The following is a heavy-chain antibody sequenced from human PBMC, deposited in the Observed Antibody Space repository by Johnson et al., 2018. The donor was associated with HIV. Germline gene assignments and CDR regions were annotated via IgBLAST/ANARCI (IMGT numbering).Heavy chain of an antibody. D-gene: IGHD6-19*01. CDR3: TSGKSWLAVDAFDI. V-gene: IGHV3-73*01. J-gene: IGHJ3*02. Sequence: VQLVESGGGVVQPGGSLRLSCAASGFTFSSYAMHWVRQAPGKGLEWVGRIRSKANSYATAYAASVKGRFTISRDDSKNTAYLQMNSLKTEDTAVYYCTSGKSWLAVDAFDIWGQGTMVTVSS. CDR2: IRSKANSYAT. CDR1: GFTFSSYA.